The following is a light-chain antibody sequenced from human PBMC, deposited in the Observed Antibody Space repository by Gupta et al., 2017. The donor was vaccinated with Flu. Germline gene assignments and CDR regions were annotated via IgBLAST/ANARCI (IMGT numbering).Light chain of an antibody. J-gene: IGKJ4*01. V-gene: IGKV3-11*01. Sequence: ATLSLSPGERATLSCRASRSVDIYLAWYQQKPGQTPRLLIYDVSNRATGIPARLSGSGSGTDFTLTISSLEPEDFAVYYCQQRTNWPSLSFGGGTKVEIK. CDR2: DVS. CDR3: QQRTNWPSLS. CDR1: RSVDIY.